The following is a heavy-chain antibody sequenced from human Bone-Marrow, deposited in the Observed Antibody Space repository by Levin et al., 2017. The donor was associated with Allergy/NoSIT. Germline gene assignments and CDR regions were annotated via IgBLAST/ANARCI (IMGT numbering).Heavy chain of an antibody. CDR2: INTNTGNP. J-gene: IGHJ4*02. CDR3: ARAIAVADQYCFDY. D-gene: IGHD6-19*01. V-gene: IGHV7-4-1*02. Sequence: VASVKVSCKASGYTFTSYAMNWVRQAPGQGLEWMGWINTNTGNPTYAQGFTGRFVFSLDTSVSTAYLQISSLKAEDTAVYYCARAIAVADQYCFDYWGQGTLVTVSS. CDR1: GYTFTSYA.